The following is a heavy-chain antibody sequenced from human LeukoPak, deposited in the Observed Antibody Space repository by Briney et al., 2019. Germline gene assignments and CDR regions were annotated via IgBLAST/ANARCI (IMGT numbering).Heavy chain of an antibody. Sequence: SETLSLTCTVSGGSISSHYWSWIRQPPGKGLEWIGYIYYSGSTNYNPSVRSRVTISVDTSKNQFSLNLSSVTAADTAVYYCARDAGGGCFDYWGQGTLVTVSP. CDR1: GGSISSHY. CDR3: ARDAGGGCFDY. J-gene: IGHJ4*02. V-gene: IGHV4-59*11. CDR2: IYYSGST. D-gene: IGHD3-16*01.